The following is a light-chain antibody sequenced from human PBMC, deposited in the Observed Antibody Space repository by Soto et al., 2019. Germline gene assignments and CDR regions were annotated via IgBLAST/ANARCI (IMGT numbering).Light chain of an antibody. Sequence: EIVMTQSPATLSVSPGERATLSCRASQSVSRNLAWYQHKPGQAPRLLIYGASTRATGIPARFSGSGSGTEFTLTISSLQSEDSAVYFCQQYGRTPLTFGGGTKVDIK. CDR1: QSVSRN. V-gene: IGKV3-15*01. CDR3: QQYGRTPLT. CDR2: GAS. J-gene: IGKJ4*01.